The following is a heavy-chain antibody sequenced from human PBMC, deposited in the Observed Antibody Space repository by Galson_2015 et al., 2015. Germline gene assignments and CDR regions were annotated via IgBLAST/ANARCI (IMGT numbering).Heavy chain of an antibody. V-gene: IGHV1-46*01. D-gene: IGHD2-15*01. CDR3: ARLRGYCSAGTCYIDF. CDR2: INPRGGTS. CDR1: GYTFTDYY. Sequence: VSCKASGYTFTDYYLHWVRQASGQGLEWMGIINPRGGTSRSAQKFQGRVTMTRDTSTSTVYLEINSLGLDDTAVYYCARLRGYCSAGTCYIDFWGQGTLVTVSS. J-gene: IGHJ4*02.